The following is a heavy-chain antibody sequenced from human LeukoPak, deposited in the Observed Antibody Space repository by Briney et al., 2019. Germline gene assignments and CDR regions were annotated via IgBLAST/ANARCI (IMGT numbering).Heavy chain of an antibody. D-gene: IGHD3-22*01. CDR3: ARAHYDSSGYPYYFDC. Sequence: MSSETLSLTCTVSGGSISSGGYYWSWIRQHPGKVLEWIWYIYYSGSTYYNPSLKSRVTISVDTSKNQFSLRLSSVSAADTAVYYCARAHYDSSGYPYYFDCWGQGTLVTVSS. CDR2: IYYSGST. J-gene: IGHJ4*02. V-gene: IGHV4-31*03. CDR1: GGSISSGGYY.